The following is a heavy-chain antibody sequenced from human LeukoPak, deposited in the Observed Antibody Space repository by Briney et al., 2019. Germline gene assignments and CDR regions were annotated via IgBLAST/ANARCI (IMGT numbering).Heavy chain of an antibody. CDR1: GGTFRNYA. D-gene: IGHD4-23*01. CDR3: ARGWLAETTVVTPYNY. V-gene: IGHV1-69*13. J-gene: IGHJ4*02. Sequence: SVKVSCKASGGTFRNYAINWVRQAPGQGLEWMGGIIPLFGTAHYAQKFQGRVTITADESTSTAYMELSSLRSEDTAVYYCARGWLAETTVVTPYNYWGQGTLVTVSS. CDR2: IIPLFGTA.